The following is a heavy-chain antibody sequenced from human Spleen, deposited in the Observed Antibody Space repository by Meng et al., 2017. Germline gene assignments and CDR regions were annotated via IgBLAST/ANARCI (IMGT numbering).Heavy chain of an antibody. J-gene: IGHJ4*02. Sequence: QQGGVGILKPAENLIPTVAVCGGFWSGYYWSWVRQPARKGLGWIGEINHSGSSNYNPSLKRRVTISVDTSKDQFSLKLSSVTAADTTVYSCARGLGGSTENWGQETLVTVSS. D-gene: IGHD2-15*01. V-gene: IGHV4-34*01. CDR2: INHSGSS. CDR1: GGFWSGYY. CDR3: ARGLGGSTEN.